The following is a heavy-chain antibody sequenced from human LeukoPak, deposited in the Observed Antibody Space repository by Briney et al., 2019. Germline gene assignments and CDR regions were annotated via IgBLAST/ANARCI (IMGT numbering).Heavy chain of an antibody. J-gene: IGHJ4*02. CDR1: GFTFSSYE. CDR2: ISSSGSTI. Sequence: GGSLRLSCAASGFTFSSYEMNWVRKAPGKGLERVSYISSSGSTIYYADSVKGRFTISRDNAKNSLYLQMNSLRAEDTAVYYCARDRGYSSGWGQGTLVTVSS. V-gene: IGHV3-48*03. D-gene: IGHD6-19*01. CDR3: ARDRGYSSG.